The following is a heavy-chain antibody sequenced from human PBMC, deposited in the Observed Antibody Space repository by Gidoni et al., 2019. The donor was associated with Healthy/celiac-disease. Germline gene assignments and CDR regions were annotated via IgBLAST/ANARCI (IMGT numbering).Heavy chain of an antibody. J-gene: IGHJ4*02. CDR3: GRIPEYDRSGYYYDFDY. Sequence: QLQLQESGPGLVKPSGTLSLTCTVSVYSINSVYSWGWIRQPPGKVLEWIGSIYHSGSTYYNPSIKSRVTISIDTSKNQFSLKLSSVTAADTAVYYCGRIPEYDRSGYYYDFDYWGQGTLVTVSS. CDR1: VYSINSVYS. CDR2: IYHSGST. V-gene: IGHV4-38-2*02. D-gene: IGHD3-22*01.